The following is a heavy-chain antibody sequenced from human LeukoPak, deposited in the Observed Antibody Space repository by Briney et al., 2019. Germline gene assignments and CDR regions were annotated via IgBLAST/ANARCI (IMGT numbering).Heavy chain of an antibody. J-gene: IGHJ4*02. Sequence: SGTLSLTCAVSGGSISSSNWWSWVRQPPGKGLEWIGEIYHSGSTNYNPSLKSRVIISVDKSNNQFSLKLSSVTAADTAVYYCARQDTAMVYFDYWGQGSLVTVSS. V-gene: IGHV4-4*02. CDR1: GGSISSSNW. CDR2: IYHSGST. D-gene: IGHD5-18*01. CDR3: ARQDTAMVYFDY.